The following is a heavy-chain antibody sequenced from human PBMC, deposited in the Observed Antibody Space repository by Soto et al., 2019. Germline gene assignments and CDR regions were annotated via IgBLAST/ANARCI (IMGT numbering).Heavy chain of an antibody. CDR2: ISGSGGST. CDR3: AKGGHSGYASAYYYYGMDV. J-gene: IGHJ6*02. D-gene: IGHD5-12*01. Sequence: EVQLLESGGGLVQPGGSLRLSCAASGFTFSSYAMSWVRQAPGKGLEWVSDISGSGGSTYYADSVKARFTISRDNSKNTLYLHMNSLRAEDRAVYYCAKGGHSGYASAYYYYGMDVWGQGTTVTVSS. V-gene: IGHV3-23*01. CDR1: GFTFSSYA.